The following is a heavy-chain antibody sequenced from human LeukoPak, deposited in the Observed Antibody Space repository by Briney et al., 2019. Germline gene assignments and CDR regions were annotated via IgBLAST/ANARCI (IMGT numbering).Heavy chain of an antibody. CDR3: ARDVRLERLIDY. J-gene: IGHJ4*02. CDR2: INPNSGGT. V-gene: IGHV1-2*02. Sequence: ASVKVSCKASGGTFSSYAISWVRQAPGQGLEWMGWINPNSGGTNYAQKFQGRVTMTRDTSISTAYMELSRLRSDDTAVYYCARDVRLERLIDYWGQGTLVTVSS. CDR1: GGTFSSYA. D-gene: IGHD1-1*01.